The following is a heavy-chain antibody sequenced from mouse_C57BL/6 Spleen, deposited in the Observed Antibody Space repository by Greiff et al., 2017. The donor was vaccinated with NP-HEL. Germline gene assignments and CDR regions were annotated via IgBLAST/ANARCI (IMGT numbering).Heavy chain of an antibody. V-gene: IGHV1-42*01. Sequence: EVMLVESGPELVKPGASVKISCKASGYSFTGYYMNWVKQSPEKSLEWIGEINPSTGGTTYNQKFKAKATLTVDKSSSTAYMQLKSLTSEDSAVYYCASLTNRWLLRSFAYWGQGTLVTVSA. CDR2: INPSTGGT. J-gene: IGHJ3*01. CDR1: GYSFTGYY. D-gene: IGHD2-3*01. CDR3: ASLTNRWLLRSFAY.